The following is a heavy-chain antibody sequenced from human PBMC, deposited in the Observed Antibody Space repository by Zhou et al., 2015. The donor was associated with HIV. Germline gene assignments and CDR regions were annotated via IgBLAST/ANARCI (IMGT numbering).Heavy chain of an antibody. CDR2: INPIFGTA. V-gene: IGHV1-69*01. Sequence: QVQLVQSGAEVKKPGSSVKVSCKASGGTFSSYAISWVRQAPRQGLEWMGGINPIFGTANYAQKFQGRVTITAVDSTNTGYMELNSLKSEDTAVYYCARAAYSQYGSGSYFGYYFDQWGQGTLVTVSS. D-gene: IGHD3-10*01. J-gene: IGHJ4*02. CDR1: GGTFSSYA. CDR3: ARAAYSQYGSGSYFGYYFDQ.